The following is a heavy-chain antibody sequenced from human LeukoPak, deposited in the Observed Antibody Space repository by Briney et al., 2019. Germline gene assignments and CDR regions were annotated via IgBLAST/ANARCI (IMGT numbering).Heavy chain of an antibody. D-gene: IGHD4-17*01. J-gene: IGHJ3*02. Sequence: SETLSLTCTVSGGSISSGGYSWSWIRQHPGKGLEWIGYIYYSGSTYYNPSLKSRVTISVDTPKNQFSLKLSSVTAADTAVYYCAVAYGDPFPGIWGQGTMVTVSS. V-gene: IGHV4-31*03. CDR3: AVAYGDPFPGI. CDR1: GGSISSGGYS. CDR2: IYYSGST.